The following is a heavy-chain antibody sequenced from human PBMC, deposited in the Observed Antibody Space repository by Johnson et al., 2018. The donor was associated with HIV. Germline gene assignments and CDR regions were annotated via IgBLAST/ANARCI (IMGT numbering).Heavy chain of an antibody. Sequence: EVQVVESGGGLVKPGGSLRLSCAASGFTFSNAWMSWVRQAPGKGLEWVSVIYSGGSTYYADSVKGRFTISRDNSKNTLYLQMNSLRAEDTAVYYCARVGSSGWYEMDAFDIWGQGTMVTVSS. CDR2: IYSGGST. D-gene: IGHD6-19*01. CDR1: GFTFSNAW. CDR3: ARVGSSGWYEMDAFDI. J-gene: IGHJ3*02. V-gene: IGHV3-66*01.